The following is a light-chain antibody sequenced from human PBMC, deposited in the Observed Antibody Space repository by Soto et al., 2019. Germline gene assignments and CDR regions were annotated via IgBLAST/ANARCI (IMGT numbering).Light chain of an antibody. CDR3: QLYGNSPMFT. J-gene: IGKJ2*01. V-gene: IGKV3-20*01. CDR2: GAS. Sequence: EIVLTQSPGTLSLSPGERATLSCRASQSVSNNSLAWYHQKPGQAPRLLMYGASRRAPGIPDTFSGSGSGTDFTLTISRLEPEDFAVYYCQLYGNSPMFTFGQGTKLEI. CDR1: QSVSNNS.